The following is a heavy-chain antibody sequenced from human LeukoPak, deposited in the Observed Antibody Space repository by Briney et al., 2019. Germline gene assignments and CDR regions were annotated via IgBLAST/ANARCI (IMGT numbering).Heavy chain of an antibody. CDR1: GFTFDDYG. J-gene: IGHJ4*02. CDR2: ISYDGSNK. Sequence: GGSLRLSCAASGFTFDDYGMHWVRQAPGKGLEWVAVISYDGSNKYYADSVKGRFTISRDNSKNTLYLQMNSLRAEDTAVYYCASLAVAGSAFDYWGQGTLVTVSS. D-gene: IGHD6-19*01. CDR3: ASLAVAGSAFDY. V-gene: IGHV3-30*03.